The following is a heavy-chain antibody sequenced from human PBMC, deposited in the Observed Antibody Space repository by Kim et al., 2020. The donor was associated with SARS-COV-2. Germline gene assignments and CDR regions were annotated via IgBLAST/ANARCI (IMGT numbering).Heavy chain of an antibody. CDR1: GYTFTSYG. CDR2: ISAYNGNT. CDR3: ARSGWFPYYYDGMDV. J-gene: IGHJ6*02. Sequence: ASVKVSCKASGYTFTSYGISWVRQAPGQGLEWMGWISAYNGNTNYAQKLQGRVTMTTDTSTSTAYMELRSLRSDDTAVYYCARSGWFPYYYDGMDVWGQGTTVTVSS. V-gene: IGHV1-18*01. D-gene: IGHD6-19*01.